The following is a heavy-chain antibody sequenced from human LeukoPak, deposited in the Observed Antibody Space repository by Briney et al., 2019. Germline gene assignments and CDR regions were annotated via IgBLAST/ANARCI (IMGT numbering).Heavy chain of an antibody. CDR1: GFTFSSYG. V-gene: IGHV3-23*01. D-gene: IGHD6-19*01. J-gene: IGHJ6*03. Sequence: GGTLRLSCAVSGFTFSSYGMSWVRQAPGKGLEWVSAISGSGGSTYYADSVKGRFTISRDNSKNTLYLQMNSLRAEDTAVYYCAAAYSSGWYVVHYYYMDVWGKGTTVTISS. CDR3: AAAYSSGWYVVHYYYMDV. CDR2: ISGSGGST.